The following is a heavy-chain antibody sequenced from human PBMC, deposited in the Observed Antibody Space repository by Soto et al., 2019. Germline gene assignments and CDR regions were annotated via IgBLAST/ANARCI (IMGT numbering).Heavy chain of an antibody. CDR2: IYYSGIT. CDR3: ARGNRGYDY. D-gene: IGHD3-22*01. V-gene: IGHV4-30-4*01. CDR1: GGSINSGDYY. J-gene: IGHJ4*02. Sequence: QVQLQESGPGLVKPSQTLSLTCTVSGGSINSGDYYWSWIRQPPGKGLEWIGSIYYSGITYYKPSLRSRINASVDTSKNQFSLSLSSVTATDTAVYYCARGNRGYDYWGQGTRVTVSS.